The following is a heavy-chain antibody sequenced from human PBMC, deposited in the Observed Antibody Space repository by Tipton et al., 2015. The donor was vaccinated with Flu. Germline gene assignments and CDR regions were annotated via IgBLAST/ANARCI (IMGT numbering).Heavy chain of an antibody. CDR1: GGSISSSSYH. CDR3: ARDTLGDPPGAFDI. CDR2: IYYSGST. V-gene: IGHV4-39*07. J-gene: IGHJ3*02. Sequence: TLSLTCTVSGGSISSSSYHWGWIRPPPGKGLEWIGSIYYSGSTYYNPSLKSRVTISVDTSKNQFSLKLSSVTAADTAVYYCARDTLGDPPGAFDIWGQGTMVTVSS. D-gene: IGHD3-10*01.